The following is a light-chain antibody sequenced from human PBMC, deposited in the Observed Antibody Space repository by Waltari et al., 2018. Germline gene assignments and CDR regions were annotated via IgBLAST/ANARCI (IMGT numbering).Light chain of an antibody. V-gene: IGKV1-33*01. Sequence: DIQMTQSPYSLSASVGDRVTITCQAGQDISNYLNWYQQKPGKAPKLLIYDASNLETGVPSRLSVSGSGTYFTFTISSLQPEDIATYYCQQYDNHPRYTFGQGTKLEIK. CDR2: DAS. CDR1: QDISNY. J-gene: IGKJ2*01. CDR3: QQYDNHPRYT.